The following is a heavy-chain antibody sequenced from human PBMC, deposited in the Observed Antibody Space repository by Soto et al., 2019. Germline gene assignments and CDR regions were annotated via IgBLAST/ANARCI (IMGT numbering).Heavy chain of an antibody. CDR3: AKVMVAATRHTDFDS. Sequence: QLRESGPGLVKPSETLSLTCTVSGGSINSNSYYWAWIRQTPGKELAWIASIYFDGSTYYNPSLKSRVTISVDTSKNQFSLRLTSVTTADTAVYYCAKVMVAATRHTDFDSWGQGTLVTVSS. D-gene: IGHD2-15*01. J-gene: IGHJ4*02. CDR2: IYFDGST. V-gene: IGHV4-39*02. CDR1: GGSINSNSYY.